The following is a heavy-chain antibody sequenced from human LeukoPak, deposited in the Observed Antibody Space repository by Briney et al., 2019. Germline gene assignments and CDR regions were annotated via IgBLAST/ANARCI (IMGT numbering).Heavy chain of an antibody. Sequence: TGGSLRLSCAASGFTFSSYNMNWVRQAPGKGLEWVSSITSDSRYMYYADSVKGRFTISRDNAKNSPYLQMNSLRVEDTAVYYCAREEVGAIDYWGQGTLVTVSS. CDR2: ITSDSRYM. V-gene: IGHV3-21*01. J-gene: IGHJ4*02. D-gene: IGHD1-26*01. CDR1: GFTFSSYN. CDR3: AREEVGAIDY.